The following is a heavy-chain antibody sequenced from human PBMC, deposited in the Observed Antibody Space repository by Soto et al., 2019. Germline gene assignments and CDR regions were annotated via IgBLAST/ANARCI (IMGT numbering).Heavy chain of an antibody. J-gene: IGHJ4*02. D-gene: IGHD3-22*01. CDR3: ARDPTYYYDSSGYLSDY. CDR2: ISSSSSYI. CDR1: GFTFSSYS. V-gene: IGHV3-21*01. Sequence: LRLSCAASGFTFSSYSMNWVRQAPGNVLEWVSSISSSSSYIYYADSVKGRFTISRDNAKNSLYLQMNSLRAEDTAVYYCARDPTYYYDSSGYLSDYWGQGTLVTVSS.